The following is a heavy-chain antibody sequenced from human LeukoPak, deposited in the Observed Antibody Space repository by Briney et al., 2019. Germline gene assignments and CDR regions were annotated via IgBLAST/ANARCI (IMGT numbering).Heavy chain of an antibody. Sequence: GGSLRLSCAASGFTFSSYAMHWVRQAPGKGLEWVAVISYDGSNKYYADSVKGRFTISRDNSKNTLYLQMNSLRAEDTAVYYRARGSKQNKYYFDYWGQGTLVTVSS. V-gene: IGHV3-30*04. J-gene: IGHJ4*02. CDR1: GFTFSSYA. D-gene: IGHD1/OR15-1a*01. CDR2: ISYDGSNK. CDR3: ARGSKQNKYYFDY.